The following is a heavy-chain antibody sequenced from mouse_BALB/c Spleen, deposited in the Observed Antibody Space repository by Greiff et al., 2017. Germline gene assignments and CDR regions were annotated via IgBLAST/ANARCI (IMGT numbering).Heavy chain of an antibody. V-gene: IGHV1-20*02. CDR2: INPYNGDT. J-gene: IGHJ2*01. CDR1: GYSFTGYF. Sequence: EVQLQQSGPELVKPGASVKISCKASGYSFTGYFMNWVMQSHGKSLEWIGRINPYNGDTFYNQKFKGKATLTVDKSSSTAHMELRSLASEDSAVYYCARYVWFDYWGQGTTLTVSS. CDR3: ARYVWFDY.